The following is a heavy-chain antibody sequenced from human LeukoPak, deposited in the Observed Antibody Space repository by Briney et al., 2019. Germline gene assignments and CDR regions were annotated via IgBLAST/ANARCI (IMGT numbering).Heavy chain of an antibody. CDR3: ARRLSENRGVGYFDY. Sequence: SETLSLTCTVSSGSISSSSHYWGWIRQPPGKGLEWIGTIYYSENTYYNPSLKSRVTISLDTSKNQFSLKLSSVTAADTAVYYCARRLSENRGVGYFDYWGQGTLVTVSS. J-gene: IGHJ4*02. CDR1: SGSISSSSHY. D-gene: IGHD3-16*02. CDR2: IYYSENT. V-gene: IGHV4-39*07.